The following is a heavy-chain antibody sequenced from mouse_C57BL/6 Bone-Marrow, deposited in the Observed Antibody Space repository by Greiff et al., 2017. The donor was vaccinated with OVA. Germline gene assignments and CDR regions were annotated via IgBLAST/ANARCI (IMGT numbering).Heavy chain of an antibody. CDR2: ILTGSGST. V-gene: IGHV1-9*01. Sequence: VQLQQSGAELMKPGASVKLSCKATGYTFNGYWIEWVKQRPGHGLEWIGEILTGSGSTNYNEKFKGKATFTADTSSNTTYMQLSSLTTEDSAIYYCARDYDGSSFAYWGQGTLVTVSA. CDR3: ARDYDGSSFAY. J-gene: IGHJ3*01. CDR1: GYTFNGYW. D-gene: IGHD1-1*01.